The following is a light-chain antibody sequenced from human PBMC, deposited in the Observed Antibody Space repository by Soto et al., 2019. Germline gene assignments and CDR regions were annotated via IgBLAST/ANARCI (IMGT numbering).Light chain of an antibody. Sequence: EIVLTQSPATLSLSPGERATLSCRASQRVSSYLPWYQQKPGQAPSLLIYDASNRATGIPARFIASGSGTDFTLTISSLEPEDFAVYYCQQRSNWPPLTFGGGTKVEIK. V-gene: IGKV3-11*01. CDR1: QRVSSY. J-gene: IGKJ4*01. CDR3: QQRSNWPPLT. CDR2: DAS.